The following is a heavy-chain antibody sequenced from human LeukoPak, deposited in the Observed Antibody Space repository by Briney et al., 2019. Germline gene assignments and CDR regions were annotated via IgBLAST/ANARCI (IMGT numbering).Heavy chain of an antibody. CDR1: GFTFSSYA. J-gene: IGHJ6*02. CDR3: ARERGAEGIVATGERGGYGMDV. CDR2: ISYDGSNK. Sequence: PGRSLRLSCAASGFTFSSYAMHWVRQAPGKGLEWVAVISYDGSNKYYADSVKGRFTISRDNSKNTLYLQMNSLRAEDTAVYYCARERGAEGIVATGERGGYGMDVWGQGTTVTVSS. V-gene: IGHV3-30-3*01. D-gene: IGHD5-12*01.